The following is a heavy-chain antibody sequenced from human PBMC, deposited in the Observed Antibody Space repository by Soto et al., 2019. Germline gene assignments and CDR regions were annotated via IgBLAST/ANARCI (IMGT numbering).Heavy chain of an antibody. D-gene: IGHD5-12*01. CDR3: ARGRRIEMATINLHHYYGMDV. CDR1: GGTFSSYA. V-gene: IGHV1-69*13. Sequence: ASVKVSCKASGGTFSSYAISWVRQAPGQGLEWMGGIIPIFGTANYAQKFQGRVTITADESTSTAYMELSSLRSEDTAVYYCARGRRIEMATINLHHYYGMDVWGQGTTVTVSS. CDR2: IIPIFGTA. J-gene: IGHJ6*02.